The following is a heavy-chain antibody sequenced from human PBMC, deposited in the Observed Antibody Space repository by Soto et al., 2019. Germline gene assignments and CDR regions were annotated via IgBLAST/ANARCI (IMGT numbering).Heavy chain of an antibody. CDR1: GGSISSYY. J-gene: IGHJ2*01. V-gene: IGHV4-59*01. D-gene: IGHD2-15*01. Sequence: SETLSLTCTVSGGSISSYYWSWIRQPPGKGLEWIGYIYYSGSTNYNPSLKSRVTISVDASKNQFSLKLSSVTAADTAVYYCGRTRSLLAHYLFGSLGAAGLHWYFDLWARGTLVTVSS. CDR3: GRTRSLLAHYLFGSLGAAGLHWYFDL. CDR2: IYYSGST.